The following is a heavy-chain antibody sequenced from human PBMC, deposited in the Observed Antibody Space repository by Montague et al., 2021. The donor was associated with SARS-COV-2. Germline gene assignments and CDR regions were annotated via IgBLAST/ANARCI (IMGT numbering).Heavy chain of an antibody. Sequence: TLSLTYTVSGGSVSSRSHFWSWIRQPAGKGLGWIGHIYATGSAKYNPSLGSRVTISVDTSNNQFSLRLNSVTAADTAVYYCTRVVVVVPASPAPTLFDPWGQGILVTVSS. V-gene: IGHV4-61*09. D-gene: IGHD2-15*01. CDR1: GGSVSSRSHF. J-gene: IGHJ5*02. CDR2: IYATGSA. CDR3: TRVVVVVPASPAPTLFDP.